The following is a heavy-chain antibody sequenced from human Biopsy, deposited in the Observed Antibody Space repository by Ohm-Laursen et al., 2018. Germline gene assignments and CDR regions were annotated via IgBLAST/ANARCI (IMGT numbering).Heavy chain of an antibody. D-gene: IGHD1-14*01. Sequence: SDTLSLTCNVSGGDINNYYWSWIRQPAGKGLEWIGRIYTSGITNYNPSPKSRVTMSVDTSKNKFSLRVSSVTAADTAVYYCARDRDRRGWFDPWGQGTLVTVSP. CDR1: GGDINNYY. CDR2: IYTSGIT. V-gene: IGHV4-4*07. J-gene: IGHJ5*02. CDR3: ARDRDRRGWFDP.